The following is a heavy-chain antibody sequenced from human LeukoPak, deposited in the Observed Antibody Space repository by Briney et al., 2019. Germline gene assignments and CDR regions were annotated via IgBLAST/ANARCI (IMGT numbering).Heavy chain of an antibody. J-gene: IGHJ4*02. CDR1: GGTFSSYA. V-gene: IGHV1-69*05. CDR2: IIPIFGTA. Sequence: SVKVSCEASGGTFSSYAISWVRQAPGQGLEWMGRIIPIFGTANYAQEFQGRVTITTDESTSTAYMELSSLRSEDTAVYYCARDNYDSSGYYDYWGQGTLVTVSS. D-gene: IGHD3-22*01. CDR3: ARDNYDSSGYYDY.